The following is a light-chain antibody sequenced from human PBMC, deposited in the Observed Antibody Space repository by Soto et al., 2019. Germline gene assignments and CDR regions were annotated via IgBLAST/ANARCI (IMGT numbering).Light chain of an antibody. V-gene: IGKV3-11*01. Sequence: EIVLTQSPATLSLSPGERATLSCRASQSVRGSLAWYQQKPGQAPRLLIYDASIRATGIPARFSGGGSGTDFTLTISSLEPEDFAVYYCQQRSNWPTFGPGTKVDIK. J-gene: IGKJ3*01. CDR1: QSVRGS. CDR2: DAS. CDR3: QQRSNWPT.